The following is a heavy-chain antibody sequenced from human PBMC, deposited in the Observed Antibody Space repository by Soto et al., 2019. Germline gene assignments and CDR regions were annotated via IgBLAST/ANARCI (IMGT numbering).Heavy chain of an antibody. CDR3: AKVPVLRFLEWLSAIDY. V-gene: IGHV3-23*01. Sequence: EVQLLESGGGLVQPGGSPRLSCAASGFTFSSYAMSWVRQAPGKGLEWVSAISGSGGSTYYADSVKGRFTISRDNSKNTLYLQMNSLRAEDTAVYYCAKVPVLRFLEWLSAIDYWGQGTLVTVSS. CDR2: ISGSGGST. D-gene: IGHD3-3*01. CDR1: GFTFSSYA. J-gene: IGHJ4*02.